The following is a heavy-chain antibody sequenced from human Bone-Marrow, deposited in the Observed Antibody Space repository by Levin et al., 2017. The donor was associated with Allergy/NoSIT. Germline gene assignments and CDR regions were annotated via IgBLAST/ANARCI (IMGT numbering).Heavy chain of an antibody. CDR1: GDSISSGGHY. J-gene: IGHJ3*02. CDR3: ATLGRNFGNAFDI. V-gene: IGHV4-31*03. D-gene: IGHD4-23*01. CDR2: ISYSGST. Sequence: NASETLSLTCTVSGDSISSGGHYWTWIRQLPGKGLECIAYISYSGSTYYNPSLQRRVTISRDTSKNQFSLKLNSVTAADTAVYYCATLGRNFGNAFDIWGQGTMVTVSS.